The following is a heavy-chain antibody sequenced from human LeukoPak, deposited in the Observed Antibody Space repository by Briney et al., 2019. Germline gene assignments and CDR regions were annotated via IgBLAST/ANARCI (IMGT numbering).Heavy chain of an antibody. CDR1: GGSISSYY. J-gene: IGHJ6*02. Sequence: PSETLSLTCTVSGGSISSYYWSWIRQPPGKGLEWIGYIYYSGSTNYNPSLKSRVTISVDTSKNQFSLKLSSVTAADTAVYYCAMMHDYGDFYYYYYYGMDVWGQGTTVTVSS. D-gene: IGHD4-17*01. CDR3: AMMHDYGDFYYYYYYGMDV. V-gene: IGHV4-59*08. CDR2: IYYSGST.